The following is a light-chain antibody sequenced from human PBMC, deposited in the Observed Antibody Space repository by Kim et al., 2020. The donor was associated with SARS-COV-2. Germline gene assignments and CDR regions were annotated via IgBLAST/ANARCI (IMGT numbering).Light chain of an antibody. V-gene: IGKV4-1*01. CDR3: QQYYSAPIT. J-gene: IGKJ5*01. Sequence: DIVMTQSPDSLAVSLGERATINCKSSQSVLYSSDNKNYLNWYQQKPGQPPKLLINWASTRESGFPDRFSGSGSGADFTLTISSTQAEDVAVYYCQQYYSAPITFGQGTRLEIK. CDR1: QSVLYSSDNKNY. CDR2: WAS.